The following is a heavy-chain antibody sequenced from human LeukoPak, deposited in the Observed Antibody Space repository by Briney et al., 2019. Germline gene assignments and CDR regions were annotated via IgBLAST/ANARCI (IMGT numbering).Heavy chain of an antibody. V-gene: IGHV3-30*18. D-gene: IGHD6-19*01. CDR2: ISFDGSNK. Sequence: PGGSLRLSCAASGFTFSTYDMHWVRQAPGKGLEWVAVISFDGSNKYYADSVKGRFTISRDNSKNTLYLEMNSLRAEDTAVYYCAKVGSGWPGYYFDYWGQGTLVTVSS. CDR1: GFTFSTYD. J-gene: IGHJ4*02. CDR3: AKVGSGWPGYYFDY.